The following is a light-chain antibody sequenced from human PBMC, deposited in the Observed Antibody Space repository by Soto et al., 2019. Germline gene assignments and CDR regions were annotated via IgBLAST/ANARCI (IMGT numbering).Light chain of an antibody. CDR2: GAY. CDR3: QHYGASAAWT. V-gene: IGKV3-20*01. CDR1: QSVSSNF. J-gene: IGKJ1*01. Sequence: IVLTQSPGTLSLSPGDRATLSCRASQSVSSNFLAWYQQKPGQTPRLLIFGAYNRASGIPDRFSGRGSGTDFTLSITRLEPEDFAVYYCQHYGASAAWTFGQGTKVEVK.